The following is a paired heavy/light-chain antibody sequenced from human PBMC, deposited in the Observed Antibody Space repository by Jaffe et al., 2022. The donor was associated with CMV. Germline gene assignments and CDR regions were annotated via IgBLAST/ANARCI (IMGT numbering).Heavy chain of an antibody. J-gene: IGHJ4*02. CDR1: GFTFTSHA. CDR2: ISGNGAYI. CDR3: ARDTPFGSGRSPRNPKRYFDF. V-gene: IGHV3-21*01. D-gene: IGHD3-10*01. Sequence: EVQLVESGGGLVNPGGSLRLSCAASGFTFTSHAMNWVRQAPGRGLEWVSSISGNGAYIYYAASVKGRFTISRDNTENSLYLQMDNLTAEDTAMYFCARDTPFGSGRSPRNPKRYFDFWGRGTLVTVSS.
Light chain of an antibody. J-gene: IGKJ4*01. CDR3: QQYGNSPLT. V-gene: IGKV3-20*01. CDR2: DAS. Sequence: NVLTQSPGTLSLTPGERASLSCRASRSVNNNWLAWYQQKPGQAPRLVIYDASNRATGIPDRFSGSGSGTDFTLTISRLEPEDFALYYCQQYGNSPLTFGGGTKVDLK. CDR1: RSVNNNW.